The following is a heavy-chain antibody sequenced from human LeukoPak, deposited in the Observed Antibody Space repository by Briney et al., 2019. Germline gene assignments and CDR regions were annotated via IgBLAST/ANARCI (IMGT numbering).Heavy chain of an antibody. CDR3: ARRVAASIDY. D-gene: IGHD6-13*01. V-gene: IGHV4-39*01. CDR1: GGSISGSSYY. Sequence: SETLSLTCTVSGGSISGSSYYWGWIRQPPGKGLEWIGSIYYSGSTYYNPSLKSRVTISVDTSKNQFSLKLSSVTAADTAVYYCARRVAASIDYWGQGTLVTVSS. J-gene: IGHJ4*02. CDR2: IYYSGST.